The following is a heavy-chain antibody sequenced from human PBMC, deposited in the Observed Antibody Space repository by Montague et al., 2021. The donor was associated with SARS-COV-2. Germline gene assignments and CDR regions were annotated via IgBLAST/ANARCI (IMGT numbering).Heavy chain of an antibody. CDR2: IKQDGSEK. V-gene: IGHV3-7*01. CDR1: GFTFSSYW. J-gene: IGHJ6*02. Sequence: SLRLSCAAPGFTFSSYWMSWVRQAPGKGLEWVANIKQDGSEKYYVDSVKGRYTISRDNAKNSLYLQMNSLRAEDTAVYYCARDGFWSGYYTDYYGMDVWGQGTTVTVSS. CDR3: ARDGFWSGYYTDYYGMDV. D-gene: IGHD3-3*01.